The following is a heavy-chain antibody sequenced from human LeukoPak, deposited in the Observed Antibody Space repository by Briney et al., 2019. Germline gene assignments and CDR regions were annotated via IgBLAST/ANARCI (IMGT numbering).Heavy chain of an antibody. CDR2: ITNGGVTT. CDR3: ATLRGYSYGYFDY. Sequence: GGSLRLSCAASGFTFGSYAMSWVRQTPGKSLEWVSIITNGGVTTYYADSVRGRFTISRDNSKNTLYLQMNSLRAEDTAVYYCATLRGYSYGYFDYWGQGTLVTVSS. D-gene: IGHD5-18*01. J-gene: IGHJ4*02. V-gene: IGHV3-23*01. CDR1: GFTFGSYA.